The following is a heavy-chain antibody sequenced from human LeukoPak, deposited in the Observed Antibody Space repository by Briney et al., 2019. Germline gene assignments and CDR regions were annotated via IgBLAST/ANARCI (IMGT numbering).Heavy chain of an antibody. CDR1: GGSFSGYY. CDR2: INHSGST. J-gene: IGHJ4*02. Sequence: SETLSLTCAVYGGSFSGYYWSWIRQPPGKGLEWIGEINHSGSTNYNPSLKSRVTISVDTSKNQFSLKLSSVTAADTAVYYCAREICGGDCYLDYWGQGTLVTVSS. D-gene: IGHD2-21*02. V-gene: IGHV4-34*01. CDR3: AREICGGDCYLDY.